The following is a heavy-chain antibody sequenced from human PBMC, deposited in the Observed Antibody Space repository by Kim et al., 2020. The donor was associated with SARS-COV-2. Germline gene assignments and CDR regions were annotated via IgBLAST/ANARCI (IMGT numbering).Heavy chain of an antibody. CDR1: GFTFSSYS. J-gene: IGHJ4*02. V-gene: IGHV3-21*01. Sequence: GGSLRLSCAASGFTFSSYSMNWVRQAQGKGLEWVSSISSSSSYIYYADSVKGRFTISRDNAKNSLYLQMNSLRAEDTAVYYCARLAGPTVLFDYWGQGTLVTVSS. CDR2: ISSSSSYI. CDR3: ARLAGPTVLFDY. D-gene: IGHD4-17*01.